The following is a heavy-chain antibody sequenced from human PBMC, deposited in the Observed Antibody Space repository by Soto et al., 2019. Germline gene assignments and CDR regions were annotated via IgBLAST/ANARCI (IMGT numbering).Heavy chain of an antibody. CDR3: ARGGSQDDFWSGYPNCYGMDV. D-gene: IGHD3-3*01. CDR1: GFTFSSYA. CDR2: ISYDGSNK. J-gene: IGHJ6*02. Sequence: GGSLRLSCAASGFTFSSYAMHWVRQAPGKGLEWVAVISYDGSNKYYADSVKGRFTISRDNSKNTLYLQMNSLRAEDTAVYYCARGGSQDDFWSGYPNCYGMDVWGQGTTVTVSS. V-gene: IGHV3-30-3*01.